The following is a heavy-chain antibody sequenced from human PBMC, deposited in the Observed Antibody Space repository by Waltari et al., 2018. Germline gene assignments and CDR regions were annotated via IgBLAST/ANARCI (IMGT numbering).Heavy chain of an antibody. CDR3: ATGHQLEDYYYMDV. V-gene: IGHV1-24*01. CDR2: FDPKDGET. CDR1: GYTLTELS. J-gene: IGHJ6*03. Sequence: QVQLVQSGAEVKKPGASVKVSCKVSGYTLTELSMHWVRQAPGKGLEWMGGFDPKDGETIYAPKFQGRVTMTEDTSTDPAYMELSSLRSEDTAVYYCATGHQLEDYYYMDVWGKGTTVTVSS. D-gene: IGHD2-2*01.